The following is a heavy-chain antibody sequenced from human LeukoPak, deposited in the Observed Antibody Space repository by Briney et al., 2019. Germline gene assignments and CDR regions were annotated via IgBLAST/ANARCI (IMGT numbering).Heavy chain of an antibody. J-gene: IGHJ4*02. CDR3: ARGSTARYYYDRSGYYRGAFDY. Sequence: LVASVKVSCKASGYTFTTYGISWVRQAPRHGLEWMGWISGYNGNTNYAQKLQGRVAMTTDTSTSTAYMELRSLRSDDTAVYYCARGSTARYYYDRSGYYRGAFDYWGQGTLVTVSS. D-gene: IGHD3-22*01. CDR1: GYTFTTYG. V-gene: IGHV1-18*01. CDR2: ISGYNGNT.